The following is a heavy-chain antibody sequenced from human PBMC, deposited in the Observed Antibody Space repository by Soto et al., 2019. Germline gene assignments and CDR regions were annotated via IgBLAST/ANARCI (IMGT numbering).Heavy chain of an antibody. Sequence: QVQLVQSGAEVKKPGSSVKVSCKASGGTFSSYAISWVRQAPGQGLEWMGGIIPIFGTANYAQKFQGRVTITADESTSTAHLELSSLRSEDTAVYYCARDGTSGDPHYFDYWGQGTLVTVSS. CDR1: GGTFSSYA. V-gene: IGHV1-69*01. J-gene: IGHJ4*02. D-gene: IGHD3-16*01. CDR3: ARDGTSGDPHYFDY. CDR2: IIPIFGTA.